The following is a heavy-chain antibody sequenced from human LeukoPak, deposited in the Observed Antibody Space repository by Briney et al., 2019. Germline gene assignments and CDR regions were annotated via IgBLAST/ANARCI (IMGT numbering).Heavy chain of an antibody. CDR1: GFTFSSYS. CDR2: ISSSSSYI. J-gene: IGHJ4*02. D-gene: IGHD3-10*01. Sequence: GGSLRLSCAASGFTFSSYSMNWVRQAPGKGLEWVSSISSSSSYIYYADSVKGRFTISRDNSKNTLYLQMNSLRAEDTAVYYCARDGVQYYGSGSPFDYWGQGTLVTVSS. CDR3: ARDGVQYYGSGSPFDY. V-gene: IGHV3-21*01.